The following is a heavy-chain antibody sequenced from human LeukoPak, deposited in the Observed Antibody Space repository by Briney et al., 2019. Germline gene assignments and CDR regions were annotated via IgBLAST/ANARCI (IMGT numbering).Heavy chain of an antibody. CDR1: GYTFTGYY. Sequence: ASVKVSCKASGYTFTGYYMHWVRQAPGQGLEWMGWINPNSGGTNYAQKFQGRVTMTRDTSISTACMELSRLRSDDTAVYYCARVWINVGATPAIAYWGQGTLVTVSS. V-gene: IGHV1-2*02. J-gene: IGHJ4*02. CDR2: INPNSGGT. D-gene: IGHD1-26*01. CDR3: ARVWINVGATPAIAY.